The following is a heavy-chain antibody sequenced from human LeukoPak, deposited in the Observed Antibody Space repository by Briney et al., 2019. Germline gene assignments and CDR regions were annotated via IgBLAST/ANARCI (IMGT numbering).Heavy chain of an antibody. CDR1: GFTFSSYA. D-gene: IGHD1-26*01. V-gene: IGHV3-23*01. CDR2: ISGSGGST. J-gene: IGHJ4*02. CDR3: AKDQAEWELPVAFDY. Sequence: GGSLRLSCAASGFTFSSYAMSWVRQAPGKGLEWVSAISGSGGSTCYADSVKGRFTISRDNSKNTLYLQMNSLRAEDTAVYYCAKDQAEWELPVAFDYWGQGTLVTVSS.